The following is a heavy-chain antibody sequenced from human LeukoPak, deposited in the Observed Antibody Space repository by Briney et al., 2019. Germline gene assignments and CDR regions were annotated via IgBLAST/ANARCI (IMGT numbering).Heavy chain of an antibody. CDR3: VRDQGSMIVVRTTKWFFDL. D-gene: IGHD3-22*01. J-gene: IGHJ2*01. V-gene: IGHV3-7*01. CDR2: INQDGSEI. Sequence: PGGSLRLSCAASGFTFSNYWMSWVRQAPGKGLEWLANINQDGSEIYYVDSVKGRFTISRDNGKNSLYLQINSLRADDTAVYYCVRDQGSMIVVRTTKWFFDLWGRGTLVTVSS. CDR1: GFTFSNYW.